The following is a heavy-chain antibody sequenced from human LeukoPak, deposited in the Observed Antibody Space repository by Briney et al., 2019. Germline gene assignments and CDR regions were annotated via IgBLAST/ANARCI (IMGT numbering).Heavy chain of an antibody. V-gene: IGHV4-4*07. CDR2: IYHSGST. CDR1: GGSISSYY. CDR3: ARAPLGAYSSGWYYFDY. Sequence: SETLSLTCTVSGGSISSYYWSWIRQPAGKGLEWIGSIYHSGSTYYNPSLKSRVTISVDTSKNQFSLKLSSVTAADTAVYYCARAPLGAYSSGWYYFDYWGQGTLVTVSS. D-gene: IGHD6-19*01. J-gene: IGHJ4*02.